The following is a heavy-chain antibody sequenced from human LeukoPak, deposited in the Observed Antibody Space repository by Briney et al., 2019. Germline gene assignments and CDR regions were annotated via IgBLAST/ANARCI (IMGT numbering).Heavy chain of an antibody. CDR2: ITARADST. CDR3: AREGGYNDFDY. D-gene: IGHD5-24*01. V-gene: IGHV3-23*01. J-gene: IGHJ4*02. CDR1: GFTFSNYA. Sequence: SGGSLRLSCAASGFTFSNYAMSWVRQAPGKGLEWVSGITARADSTYYADSVKGRVTISRDNAKNSLSLQMNSLRAEDTAVYFCAREGGYNDFDYWGQGTLVTVSS.